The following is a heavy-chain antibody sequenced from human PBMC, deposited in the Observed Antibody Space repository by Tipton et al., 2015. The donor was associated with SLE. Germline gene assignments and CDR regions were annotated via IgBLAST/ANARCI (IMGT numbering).Heavy chain of an antibody. CDR3: ARRRAAVPFDY. D-gene: IGHD6-13*01. V-gene: IGHV4-39*07. Sequence: TLSLTCTVSGGSISSSSYYWGWIRQPPGKGLEWIGSFYYSGGTYYNPSLKSRGTISIDSPKNQFSLKLSSVTAADTAVYYCARRRAAVPFDYWGQGTLVTVS. CDR2: FYYSGGT. CDR1: GGSISSSSYY. J-gene: IGHJ4*02.